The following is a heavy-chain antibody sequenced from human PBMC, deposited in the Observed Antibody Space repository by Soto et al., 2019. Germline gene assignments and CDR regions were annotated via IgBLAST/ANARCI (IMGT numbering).Heavy chain of an antibody. J-gene: IGHJ6*02. Sequence: GESLKISCKGSGYSFTSYWIGWVRQMPGKGLEWMGIIYPGDSDTRYSPSFQGQVTISADKSISTAYLQWSSLKASDTAMYYCARVPADTYYGMDVWGQGTTVTVLL. V-gene: IGHV5-51*01. D-gene: IGHD6-19*01. CDR3: ARVPADTYYGMDV. CDR2: IYPGDSDT. CDR1: GYSFTSYW.